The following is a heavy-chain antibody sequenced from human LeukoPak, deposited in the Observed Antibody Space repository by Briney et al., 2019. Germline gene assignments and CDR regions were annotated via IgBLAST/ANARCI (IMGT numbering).Heavy chain of an antibody. CDR2: ISFDGSTE. CDR1: GYMFKSYG. J-gene: IGHJ4*02. V-gene: IGHV3-30*05. Sequence: PGGSLRLSCVGSGYMFKSYGMHWVRQAPGKGLQWLAFISFDGSTENYADSVKGRFTISRDNSKNTLYLQMNSLRVEDTGVYYCAREGLTISGVAYWGQGTLVTVSS. D-gene: IGHD3-3*01. CDR3: AREGLTISGVAY.